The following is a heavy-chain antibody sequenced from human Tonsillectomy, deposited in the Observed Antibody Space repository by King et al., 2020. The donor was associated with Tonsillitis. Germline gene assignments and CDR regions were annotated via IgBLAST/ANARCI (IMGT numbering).Heavy chain of an antibody. CDR3: ATLSGEARDYYYYYGMDV. D-gene: IGHD7-27*01. J-gene: IGHJ6*02. CDR2: IYYSGST. Sequence: QLQESGPGLVKPSETLSLTCTVSGGSISSYYWSWIRQPPGKGLEWIGYIYYSGSTNYNPSLKSRVTISVDTSKNQFSLKLSSVTAADPAVYYCATLSGEARDYYYYYGMDVWGQGTTVTVSS. V-gene: IGHV4-59*08. CDR1: GGSISSYY.